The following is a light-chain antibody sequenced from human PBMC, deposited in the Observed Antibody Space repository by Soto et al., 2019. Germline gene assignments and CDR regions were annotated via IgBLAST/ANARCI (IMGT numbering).Light chain of an antibody. CDR1: QSISSS. V-gene: IGKV1-39*01. CDR3: QQSDSTPPDT. CDR2: TAS. J-gene: IGKJ2*01. Sequence: DIQMTQSPSSLSASVGDRVTITCRASQSISSSLNWYQQKPGQAPKLLIYTASSLQSGVPSRFSGSGSGTDFTLTISSLPPEDFATYYCQQSDSTPPDTFGQGTKLEIK.